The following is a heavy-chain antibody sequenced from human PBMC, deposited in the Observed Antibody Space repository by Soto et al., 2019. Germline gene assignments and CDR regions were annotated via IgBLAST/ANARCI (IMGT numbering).Heavy chain of an antibody. Sequence: QVQLVQSGAEVKRPGASVKVSCKASGYSFTAYYMHWVRQAPGQGLEWMGWIIPHSGETNYAQKFQARVTLTRDTSISTAYMQLSGLTSDDTAVYYCARETDDFTNGADNLWGQGTLVTVSS. V-gene: IGHV1-2*02. D-gene: IGHD4-4*01. CDR3: ARETDDFTNGADNL. CDR2: IIPHSGET. J-gene: IGHJ5*02. CDR1: GYSFTAYY.